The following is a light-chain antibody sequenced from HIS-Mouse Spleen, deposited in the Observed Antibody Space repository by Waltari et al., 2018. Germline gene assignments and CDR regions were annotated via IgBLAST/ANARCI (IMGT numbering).Light chain of an antibody. V-gene: IGKV3-15*01. CDR2: GAS. J-gene: IGKJ4*01. CDR3: QQYNNWPLT. CDR1: QSVSSN. Sequence: SPGERATLSCRASQSVSSNLAWYQQKPGQAPRLLIYGASTRATGIPARFSGSGSGTEFTLTISSMQSEDFAVYYCQQYNNWPLTFGGGTKVEIK.